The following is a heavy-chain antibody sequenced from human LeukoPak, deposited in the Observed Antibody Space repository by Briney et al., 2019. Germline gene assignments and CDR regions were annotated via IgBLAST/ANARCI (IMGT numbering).Heavy chain of an antibody. CDR1: GFTFSSYA. D-gene: IGHD6-13*01. CDR3: AKGIAAADTSYYYYYYGMDV. CDR2: ISGSGGST. V-gene: IGHV3-23*01. Sequence: PGGSLRLSCAASGFTFSSYAMSWVRQAPGEGLEWVSGISGSGGSTYYADSVKGRFTISRDNSKNTLYLQMNSLRAEDTAVYYCAKGIAAADTSYYYYYYGMDVWGQGTTVTVSS. J-gene: IGHJ6*02.